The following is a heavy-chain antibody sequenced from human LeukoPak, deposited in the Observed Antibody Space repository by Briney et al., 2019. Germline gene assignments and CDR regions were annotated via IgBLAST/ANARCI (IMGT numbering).Heavy chain of an antibody. CDR2: INHSGST. J-gene: IGHJ4*02. V-gene: IGHV4-34*01. D-gene: IGHD3-22*01. CDR3: ARRPVYYYDSSGYYGN. CDR1: GGSFSGYY. Sequence: PSETLSLTCAVYGGSFSGYYWSWIRQPPGKGLEWIGEINHSGSTNYNPSLKSRVTISVDTSKNQFSLKLSSVTAADTAVYYCARRPVYYYDSSGYYGNWGQGTLVTVSS.